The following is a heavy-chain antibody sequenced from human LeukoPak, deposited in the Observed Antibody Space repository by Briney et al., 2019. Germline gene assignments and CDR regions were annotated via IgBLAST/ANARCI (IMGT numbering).Heavy chain of an antibody. D-gene: IGHD1-1*01. Sequence: SETLSLTCTVSGGSISDNYWSWIRQPPGKGPEWIGYIYSSGSTNYNPSLKSRVTISVDTSKNQFSLKLSSVTAADTAVYYCAKCSTYWFDPRGQGTLVTVSS. J-gene: IGHJ5*02. V-gene: IGHV4-4*08. CDR1: GGSISDNY. CDR2: IYSSGST. CDR3: AKCSTYWFDP.